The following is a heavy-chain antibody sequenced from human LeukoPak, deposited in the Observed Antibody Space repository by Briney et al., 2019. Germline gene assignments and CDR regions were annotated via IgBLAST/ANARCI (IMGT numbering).Heavy chain of an antibody. Sequence: ASVRVSCKASGYTFSRYGITWVRQAPGQGLEWVAWISAYNGNTNYAHSVQGRLTTTTDISTSTAYMDLRSLRSDDTAVYYCARERGRRITMVRSHNWFDPWGQGTLVTVSS. CDR2: ISAYNGNT. V-gene: IGHV1-18*01. J-gene: IGHJ5*02. CDR3: ARERGRRITMVRSHNWFDP. CDR1: GYTFSRYG. D-gene: IGHD3-10*01.